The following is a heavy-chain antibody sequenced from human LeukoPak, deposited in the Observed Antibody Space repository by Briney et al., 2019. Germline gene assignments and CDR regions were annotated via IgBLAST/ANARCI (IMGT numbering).Heavy chain of an antibody. J-gene: IGHJ1*01. CDR3: ATYSSLNRREFQY. CDR1: GFTFSSYA. CDR2: IKTDGSEK. D-gene: IGHD3-22*01. V-gene: IGHV3-7*01. Sequence: GGSLRLSCAASGFTFSSYAMSWVRQAPGKGLQWVANIKTDGSEKYYVDSVKGRFTISRDNAKNSLYLQMNSLRAEDTAAYYCATYSSLNRREFQYWGQGTLLTVSS.